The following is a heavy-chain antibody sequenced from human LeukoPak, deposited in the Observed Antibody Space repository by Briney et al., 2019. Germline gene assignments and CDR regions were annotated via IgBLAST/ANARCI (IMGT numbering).Heavy chain of an antibody. D-gene: IGHD2-15*01. V-gene: IGHV4-61*02. CDR3: ARQIVVAPPRGNWFDP. J-gene: IGHJ5*02. CDR2: IYTSGST. CDR1: GGSISSGSYY. Sequence: SQTLSLTCTVSGGSISSGSYYWSWIRQPAGKGLEWIGRIYTSGSTNYNPSLKSRVTISVDTSKNQFSLKLSSVTAADTAVYYCARQIVVAPPRGNWFDPWGQGTLVTVSS.